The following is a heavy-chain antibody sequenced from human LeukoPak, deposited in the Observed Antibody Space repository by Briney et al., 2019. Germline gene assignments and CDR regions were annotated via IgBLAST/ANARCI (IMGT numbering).Heavy chain of an antibody. CDR1: GFTFSNFW. V-gene: IGHV3-7*03. CDR2: IKVDGSEK. Sequence: GGSLRLSCVASGFTFSNFWMSWVRQAPGKGLEWVANIKVDGSEKYYADSVKGRFTISRDNAKNSLYLQMNSLRAEDTAVYYCAREVTIFGVVMTSSYYFDYWGQGTLVTVSS. J-gene: IGHJ4*02. D-gene: IGHD3-3*01. CDR3: AREVTIFGVVMTSSYYFDY.